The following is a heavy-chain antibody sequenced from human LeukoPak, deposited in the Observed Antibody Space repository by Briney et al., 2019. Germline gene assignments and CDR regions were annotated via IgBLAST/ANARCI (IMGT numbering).Heavy chain of an antibody. CDR2: INPNSGGT. CDR1: GYTFTGYY. V-gene: IGHV1-2*02. D-gene: IGHD6-19*01. Sequence: ASVKVSCKASGYTFTGYYMHWVRQAPGQGLEWMGWINPNSGGTNYAQKFQGRVTMTRDTSISTAYMELSRLRSDDTAVYYCARGETVAGTDYWYLDLWGRGTLVTVSS. CDR3: ARGETVAGTDYWYLDL. J-gene: IGHJ2*01.